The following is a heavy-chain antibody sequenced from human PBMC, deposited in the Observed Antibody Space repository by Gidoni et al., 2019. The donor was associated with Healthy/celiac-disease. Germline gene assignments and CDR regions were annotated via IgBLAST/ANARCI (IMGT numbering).Heavy chain of an antibody. CDR3: ARGGEPFHYGLAY. CDR1: GFTVSSNY. J-gene: IGHJ4*02. CDR2: IYSGGST. Sequence: EVQLVESGAGLIQPGGSLRLSCAASGFTVSSNYMSWVRQAPGKGLEWVSVIYSGGSTYYADSVKGRFTISRDNSKNTLYLQMNSLGAEDTAVYYCARGGEPFHYGLAYWGQGTLVTVSS. D-gene: IGHD4-17*01. V-gene: IGHV3-53*01.